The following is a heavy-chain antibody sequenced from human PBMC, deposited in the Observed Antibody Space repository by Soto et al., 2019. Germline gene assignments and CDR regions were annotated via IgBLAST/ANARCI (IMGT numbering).Heavy chain of an antibody. D-gene: IGHD2-15*01. V-gene: IGHV3-7*04. CDR3: GRNSGYCSHVGCQGDAYDI. CDR1: GFTFTSHW. CDR2: IKKDGSET. J-gene: IGHJ3*02. Sequence: EVQLVESGGGLVQPGGSLRLSCAASGFTFTSHWMTWVRQAPGKGLEWVANIKKDGSETHYVDSVKGRFTISRDNAKNEVYLQMNSLRAEDTAMFYCGRNSGYCSHVGCQGDAYDIRGQGTMVTVSS.